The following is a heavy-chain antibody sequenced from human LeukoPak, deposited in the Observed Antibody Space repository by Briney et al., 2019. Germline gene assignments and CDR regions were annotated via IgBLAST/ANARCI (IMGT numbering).Heavy chain of an antibody. Sequence: PGGSLRLSCAASGFTFSRYWMNWVRQAPGRGLEWVANIKPDGSETYYVDSVKGRFTISRDNAKDSLFLQMSTLRADDTAVYYCLASADVGWGQGTLVTVSS. D-gene: IGHD2-2*01. J-gene: IGHJ4*02. CDR2: IKPDGSET. CDR1: GFTFSRYW. CDR3: LASADVG. V-gene: IGHV3-7*01.